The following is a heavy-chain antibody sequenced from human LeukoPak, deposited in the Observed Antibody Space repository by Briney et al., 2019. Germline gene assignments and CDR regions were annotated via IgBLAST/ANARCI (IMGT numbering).Heavy chain of an antibody. CDR2: MTGDGGTT. V-gene: IGHV3-23*01. Sequence: GGSLRLSCEASGFSFDRYTMSWVRQAPGMGLEWISAMTGDGGTTHYADSVEGRFTISRDNSKSTLILQMNSLRVDDTAVYYCVKDFLSGSGMHFEAAMDHWGLGTLVTVSS. CDR3: VKDFLSGSGMHFEAAMDH. D-gene: IGHD3-10*01. J-gene: IGHJ4*02. CDR1: GFSFDRYT.